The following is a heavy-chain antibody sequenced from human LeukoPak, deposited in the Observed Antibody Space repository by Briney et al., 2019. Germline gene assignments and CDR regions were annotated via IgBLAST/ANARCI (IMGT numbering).Heavy chain of an antibody. CDR2: IYYGGST. J-gene: IGHJ3*02. CDR1: GGSISSSSYY. Sequence: SETLSLTCTVSGGSISSSSYYWGWIRQPPGKGLEWIGSIYYGGSTYYNPSLKSRVTISVDTSKNQFSLKLSSVTAADTAVYYCARRKDDAFDIWGQGTMVTVSS. V-gene: IGHV4-39*01. CDR3: ARRKDDAFDI.